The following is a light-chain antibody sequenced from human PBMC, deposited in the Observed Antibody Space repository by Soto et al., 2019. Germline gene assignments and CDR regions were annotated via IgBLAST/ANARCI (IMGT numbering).Light chain of an antibody. V-gene: IGLV2-8*01. CDR3: VSFAGGTYV. Sequence: SVPTQPPSAPGSTAQSVTISCTGTKRDVGADIFVSWYQQHPGKAPKLMVYDVNRRPPGVPDRFFGSKSGNTASLTVSGLQAEDEADYYCVSFAGGTYVFGTGTQVTVL. CDR2: DVN. J-gene: IGLJ1*01. CDR1: KRDVGADIF.